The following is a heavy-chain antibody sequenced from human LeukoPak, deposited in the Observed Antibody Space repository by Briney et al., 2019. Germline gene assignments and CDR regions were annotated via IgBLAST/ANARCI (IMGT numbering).Heavy chain of an antibody. CDR3: ARIGLKTTGYYRLDY. D-gene: IGHD3-9*01. V-gene: IGHV1-2*02. J-gene: IGHJ4*02. CDR1: GYTLTGHY. CDR2: LNPNTGDT. Sequence: ASVKVSCKASGYTLTGHYLHWVRQAPGQGLEWMGWLNPNTGDTLCIQKFQGRVTMTGDTSISTAYMELSRLMSDDTAVYYCARIGLKTTGYYRLDYWGQGTLVTVSS.